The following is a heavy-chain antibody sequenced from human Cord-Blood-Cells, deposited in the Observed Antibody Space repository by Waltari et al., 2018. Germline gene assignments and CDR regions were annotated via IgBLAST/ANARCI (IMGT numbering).Heavy chain of an antibody. CDR1: GGTFSSYA. Sequence: QVQLVQSGAEVKKPGSSVKVSCKASGGTFSSYAISWVRQAPGQGLEWMGGIVPRLGIANYAQKFQGRVTMTADKSTSTAYMELSSLRSEDTAVYYCALTGTSDYPHYFDYWGQGTLVTVSS. J-gene: IGHJ4*02. CDR2: IVPRLGIA. D-gene: IGHD4-17*01. CDR3: ALTGTSDYPHYFDY. V-gene: IGHV1-69*10.